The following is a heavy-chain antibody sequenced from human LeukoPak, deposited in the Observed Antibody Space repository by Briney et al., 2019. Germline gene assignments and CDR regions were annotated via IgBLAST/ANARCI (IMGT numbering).Heavy chain of an antibody. Sequence: ASVKVSCKASGYTFTGYYMHWVRQAPGQGLEWMGWINPNSGGTNYAQKFQGRVTMTRDTSISTAYMELSRLRSDDTAVYYCARDSRSIAARRYNWFDPWGQGTLVTVSS. D-gene: IGHD6-6*01. CDR3: ARDSRSIAARRYNWFDP. CDR1: GYTFTGYY. V-gene: IGHV1-2*02. CDR2: INPNSGGT. J-gene: IGHJ5*02.